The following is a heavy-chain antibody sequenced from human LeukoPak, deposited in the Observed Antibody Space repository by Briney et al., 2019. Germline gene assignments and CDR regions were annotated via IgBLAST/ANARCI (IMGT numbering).Heavy chain of an antibody. D-gene: IGHD1-1*01. J-gene: IGHJ4*02. CDR1: GGSIRSYY. CDR2: IYYSGSI. V-gene: IGHV4-59*01. Sequence: SETLSLTCTVSGGSIRSYYWSWIRQPPGKGLEWIGYIYYSGSINYNPSLKSRATISVDTSKNQFSLKLSSVTAADTAVYYCARSGWNDVPDYWGQGTLVTVSS. CDR3: ARSGWNDVPDY.